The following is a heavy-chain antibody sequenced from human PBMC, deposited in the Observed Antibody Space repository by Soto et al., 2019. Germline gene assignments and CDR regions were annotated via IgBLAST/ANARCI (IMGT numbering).Heavy chain of an antibody. CDR3: AREAHYYASSPLSNFDY. D-gene: IGHD3-22*01. CDR2: IYHSGST. Sequence: SETLSLTCAVSGGSISSSNWWSWVRQPPGKGLEWIGEIYHSGSTNYNPSLKSRVTISVDKSKNQFSLKLSSVTAADTAVYYCAREAHYYASSPLSNFDYWGQGTLVTVS. V-gene: IGHV4-4*02. J-gene: IGHJ4*02. CDR1: GGSISSSNW.